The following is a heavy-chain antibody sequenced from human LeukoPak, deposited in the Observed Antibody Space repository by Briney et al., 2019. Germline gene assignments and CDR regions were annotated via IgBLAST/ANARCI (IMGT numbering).Heavy chain of an antibody. J-gene: IGHJ4*02. Sequence: PSETLSLTCTVSGGSISSYYWGWIRQPPGKGLEWIGSIYYSGSTYYNPSLKSRVTISVDTSKNQFSLKLSSVTAADTAVYYCAGNGEWELLDYWGQGTLVTVSS. CDR1: GGSISSYY. V-gene: IGHV4-39*01. D-gene: IGHD1-26*01. CDR3: AGNGEWELLDY. CDR2: IYYSGST.